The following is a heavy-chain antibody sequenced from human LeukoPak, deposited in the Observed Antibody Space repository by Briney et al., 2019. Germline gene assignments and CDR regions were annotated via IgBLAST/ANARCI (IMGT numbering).Heavy chain of an antibody. Sequence: SETLSLTCTVSGGSISSYYWSWIRQPAGKGLEWIGRIYTSGSTNYSPSLKSRVTMSVDTSKNQFSLKLSSVTAADTAVYYCARDGTYYYGSGNNWFDPWGQGTLVTVSS. D-gene: IGHD3-10*01. CDR3: ARDGTYYYGSGNNWFDP. V-gene: IGHV4-4*07. CDR1: GGSISSYY. CDR2: IYTSGST. J-gene: IGHJ5*02.